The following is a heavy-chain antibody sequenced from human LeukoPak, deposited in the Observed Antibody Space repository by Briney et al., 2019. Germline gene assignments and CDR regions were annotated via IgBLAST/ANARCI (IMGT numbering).Heavy chain of an antibody. V-gene: IGHV5-51*01. CDR1: GYSFTSYW. Sequence: GESLKISCKGSGYSFTSYWIGWVRQMPGKGLEWMGIIYPGDSDTRYSPSFQGQVTISADKSISTAYLQWSSLKASDTAMYYCARECSGGSCYTQIDYWGQGTLVTVSS. J-gene: IGHJ4*02. CDR2: IYPGDSDT. D-gene: IGHD2-15*01. CDR3: ARECSGGSCYTQIDY.